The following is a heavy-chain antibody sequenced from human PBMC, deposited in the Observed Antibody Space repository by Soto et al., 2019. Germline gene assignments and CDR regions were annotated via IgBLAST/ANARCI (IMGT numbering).Heavy chain of an antibody. D-gene: IGHD3-16*01. J-gene: IGHJ4*02. V-gene: IGHV3-33*01. CDR3: AREGGNYDYIWRRYFDY. CDR2: IWYDGSFK. CDR1: GFTFSRYG. Sequence: QVQLVESGGGEVQPGRSLRLSCAASGFTFSRYGIHWVRQAPGKGLEWVAVIWYDGSFKYYADSVKGRFTISRDNSKNTLYLQMNSLRAEDTALYYCAREGGNYDYIWRRYFDYWGQGTLVTVSS.